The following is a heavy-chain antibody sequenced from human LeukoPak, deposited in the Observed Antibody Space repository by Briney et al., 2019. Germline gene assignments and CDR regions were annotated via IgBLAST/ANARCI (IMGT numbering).Heavy chain of an antibody. CDR3: VTARDYGDGWKGPFDY. CDR2: IYYSGST. CDR1: GGSISSYY. D-gene: IGHD4-17*01. J-gene: IGHJ4*02. V-gene: IGHV4-59*08. Sequence: SETLSLTCTVSGGSISSYYWSWIRQPPGKGLEWIGYIYYSGSTNYNPSLKSRVTISVDTSKNQFSLKLSSVTAADTAVYYCVTARDYGDGWKGPFDYWGQGTLVTVSS.